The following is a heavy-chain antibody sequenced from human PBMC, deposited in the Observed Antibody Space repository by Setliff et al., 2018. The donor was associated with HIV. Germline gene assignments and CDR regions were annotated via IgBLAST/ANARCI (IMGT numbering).Heavy chain of an antibody. J-gene: IGHJ4*02. CDR2: IGDKSDSYAT. Sequence: PGGSLRLSCAASGFTFSGAEIHWVRQASGKGLGWVGRIGDKSDSYATAYAESVKGRVTISRDESRKTAYLQMSSLTSEDTAVYYCTRPQVFYDHNGRDNWGQGTLVTVSS. CDR1: GFTFSGAE. D-gene: IGHD2-8*01. CDR3: TRPQVFYDHNGRDN. V-gene: IGHV3-73*01.